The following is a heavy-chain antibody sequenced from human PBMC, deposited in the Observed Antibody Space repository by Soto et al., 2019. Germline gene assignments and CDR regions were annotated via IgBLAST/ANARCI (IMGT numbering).Heavy chain of an antibody. CDR1: GYTFTDPY. Sequence: QVQMVQSGAEVKRPGASVKVSCKASGYTFTDPYIHWLRQAPGQSLEWMGWINPYSGGTHFARKFQDRVTMARDTSVSTAYMELSSLKSDDTAVYYCARPKYCETYFDSWGQGTVVTVSS. CDR3: ARPKYCETYFDS. J-gene: IGHJ4*02. CDR2: INPYSGGT. D-gene: IGHD2-21*01. V-gene: IGHV1-2*02.